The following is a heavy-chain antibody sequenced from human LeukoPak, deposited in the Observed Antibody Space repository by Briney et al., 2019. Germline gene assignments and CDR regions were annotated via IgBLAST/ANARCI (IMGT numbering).Heavy chain of an antibody. CDR3: ARGVDGYNPVDY. V-gene: IGHV4-39*07. CDR1: GGSISSSSYY. CDR2: IYYSGST. J-gene: IGHJ4*02. Sequence: SETLSLTCTVSGGSISSSSYYWGWIRQPPGKGLEWIGSIYYSGSTYYNPSLKSRVTISVDTSKNQFSLKLSSVTAADTAVYYCARGVDGYNPVDYWGQGTLVTVSS. D-gene: IGHD5-24*01.